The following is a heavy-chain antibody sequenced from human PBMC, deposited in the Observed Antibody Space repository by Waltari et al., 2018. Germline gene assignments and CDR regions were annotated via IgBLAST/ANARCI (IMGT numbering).Heavy chain of an antibody. D-gene: IGHD5-18*01. CDR3: ARLDTAMVTLYYFDY. Sequence: QLQLQESGPGLVKPSETLSLTCPVPGGSISSSSYYWGWIRPPPGKGLEWIGSIYYSGSTYYNPSLKSRVTISVDTSKNQFSLKLSSVTAADTAVYYCARLDTAMVTLYYFDYWGQGTLVTVSS. J-gene: IGHJ4*02. CDR1: GGSISSSSYY. V-gene: IGHV4-39*01. CDR2: IYYSGST.